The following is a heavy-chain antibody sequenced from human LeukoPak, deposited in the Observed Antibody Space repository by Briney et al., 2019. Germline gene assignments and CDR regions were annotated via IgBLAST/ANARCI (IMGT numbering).Heavy chain of an antibody. CDR1: GFTFSSYG. CDR3: AIQAGSGYNPIY. J-gene: IGHJ4*02. D-gene: IGHD3-3*01. V-gene: IGHV3-33*01. Sequence: GGSLRLSCAASGFTFSSYGMHWVRQAPGKGLEWVAVIWYDGSNKYYADSVKGRFTISRDNSKNTLYRQMNSLRAEDTAVYYCAIQAGSGYNPIYWGQGTLVTVSS. CDR2: IWYDGSNK.